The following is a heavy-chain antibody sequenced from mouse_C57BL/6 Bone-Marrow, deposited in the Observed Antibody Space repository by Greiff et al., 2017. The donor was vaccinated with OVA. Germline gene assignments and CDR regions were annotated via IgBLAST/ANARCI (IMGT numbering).Heavy chain of an antibody. V-gene: IGHV1-42*01. CDR2: INPSTGGT. CDR3: ARMTDYAYDVNFDV. J-gene: IGHJ1*03. CDR1: GYSFTGYY. D-gene: IGHD2-2*01. Sequence: EVQLQQSGPELVKPGASVKISCKASGYSFTGYYMNWVKQSPEKSLEWIGEINPSTGGTTYNQKFKAKATLTVDKSSSTAYMQLKSLPSEDSAVYYCARMTDYAYDVNFDVWGTGTTVTVSS.